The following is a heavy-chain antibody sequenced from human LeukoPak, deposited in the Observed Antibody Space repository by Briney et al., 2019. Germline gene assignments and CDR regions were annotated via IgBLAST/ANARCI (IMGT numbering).Heavy chain of an antibody. CDR3: ARGGPYYGSSEGYFDY. J-gene: IGHJ4*02. D-gene: IGHD3-22*01. Sequence: PSETLSLTCTVSGGSISSYYWSWIPQPPGKGLEWIGYIYYSGSTNYNPSLKSRVTISVDTSKNQFSLKLSSVTAADTAVYYCARGGPYYGSSEGYFDYWGQGTLVTVSS. V-gene: IGHV4-59*01. CDR1: GGSISSYY. CDR2: IYYSGST.